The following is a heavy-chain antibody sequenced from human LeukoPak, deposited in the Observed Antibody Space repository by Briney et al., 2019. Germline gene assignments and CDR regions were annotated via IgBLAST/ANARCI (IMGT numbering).Heavy chain of an antibody. J-gene: IGHJ3*02. CDR1: GFTFDDYA. CDR2: ISWNSGSI. D-gene: IGHD3-22*01. Sequence: PGRSLRLSCAASGFTFDDYAMHWVRQAPGKGLEWVSGISWNSGSIGYADSVKGRFTISRDNAKNSLYLQMNSLRAEDTALYYCAKELTEYYYDSNGGLDAFDIWGQGTMVTVSS. CDR3: AKELTEYYYDSNGGLDAFDI. V-gene: IGHV3-9*01.